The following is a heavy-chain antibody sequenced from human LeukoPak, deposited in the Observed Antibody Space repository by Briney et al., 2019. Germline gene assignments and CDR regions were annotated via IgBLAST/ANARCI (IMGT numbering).Heavy chain of an antibody. CDR2: ISYDGSNK. D-gene: IGHD3-9*01. J-gene: IGHJ4*02. V-gene: IGHV3-30*18. CDR3: AKIFGYFDWFTKAGFDY. Sequence: PGGSLRLSCAASGFTFSSYGMHWVRQAPGKGLEWVAVISYDGSNKYYADSVKGRFTISRDNSKNTLYLQMNSLRAEDTAVYYCAKIFGYFDWFTKAGFDYWGQGTLVTVSS. CDR1: GFTFSSYG.